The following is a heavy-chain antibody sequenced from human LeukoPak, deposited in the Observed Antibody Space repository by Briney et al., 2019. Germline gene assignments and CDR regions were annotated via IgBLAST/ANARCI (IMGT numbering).Heavy chain of an antibody. CDR1: RYPSTSYS. D-gene: IGHD6-13*01. V-gene: IGHV5-51*01. CDR3: ARTAGIAATYCFDY. Sequence: ETLQITFKGTRYPSTSYSIGCRPQNPGKGLEWIAIIYPVDPDTRYSPSFQGQVTISGDKSISTAYLQWGSLKASDTAMYYCARTAGIAATYCFDYWGQGTLVTVSS. J-gene: IGHJ4*02. CDR2: IYPVDPDT.